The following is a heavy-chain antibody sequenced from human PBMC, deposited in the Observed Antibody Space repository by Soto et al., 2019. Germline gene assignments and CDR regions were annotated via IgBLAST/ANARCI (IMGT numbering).Heavy chain of an antibody. CDR2: IYYAGST. J-gene: IGHJ3*01. CDR1: GGSISSGGYY. Sequence: PSETLSLTCTVSGGSISSGGYYWNWIRQHPGKGLEWIGYIYYAGSTKYNPSLNSRVTISVDTSKNQFSLTVTPVTAADTAVYYCARSFPDVFDVWGQGTMVTVSS. D-gene: IGHD1-26*01. V-gene: IGHV4-61*08. CDR3: ARSFPDVFDV.